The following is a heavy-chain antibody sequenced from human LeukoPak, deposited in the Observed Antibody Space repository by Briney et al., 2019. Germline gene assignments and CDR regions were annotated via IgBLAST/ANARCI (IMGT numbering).Heavy chain of an antibody. CDR3: ARDNLGFFDY. V-gene: IGHV1-2*02. Sequence: ASVKVSCKPSGYSFTNYCIHWVRQAPGQGLEWMGWINPTSGATNYAQRFQGRVTMTRDTSIRTAYMELSSLRSDDTAVYYCARDNLGFFDYWGQGTLVTVSS. J-gene: IGHJ4*02. CDR1: GYSFTNYC. CDR2: INPTSGAT. D-gene: IGHD7-27*01.